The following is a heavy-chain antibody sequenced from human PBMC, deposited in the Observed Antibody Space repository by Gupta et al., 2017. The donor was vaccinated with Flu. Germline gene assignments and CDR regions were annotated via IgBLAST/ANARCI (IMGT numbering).Heavy chain of an antibody. V-gene: IGHV4-34*01. D-gene: IGHD6-13*01. CDR1: GGSFSGYY. Sequence: QVQLQQWGAGLLKPSETLSLTCAVYGGSFSGYYWSWIRQPPGKELEWIGEINHSGSTNYTPSLKSRVTISVDTSKNQFSLKLSSVTAADTAVYYCARDIAAELGAVRAGDFDYWGQGTLVTVSS. CDR2: INHSGST. J-gene: IGHJ4*02. CDR3: ARDIAAELGAVRAGDFDY.